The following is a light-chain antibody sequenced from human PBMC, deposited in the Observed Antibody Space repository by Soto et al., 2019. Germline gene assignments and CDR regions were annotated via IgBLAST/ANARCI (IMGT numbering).Light chain of an antibody. CDR2: GAS. J-gene: IGKJ1*01. Sequence: EIVLTQSPGTLSLSPGERATLSCRASQSVSSSYLAWYQQKPGQAPRLLIYGASSRATGIPDRFSGSGYGTDFTITISRLQPEDFAVYYCQQYGSSPRTFGQGTKVDIK. CDR1: QSVSSSY. V-gene: IGKV3-20*01. CDR3: QQYGSSPRT.